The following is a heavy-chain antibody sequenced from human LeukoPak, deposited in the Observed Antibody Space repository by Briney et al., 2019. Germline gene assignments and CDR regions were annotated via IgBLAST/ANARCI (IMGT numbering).Heavy chain of an antibody. CDR2: ISGSSSII. CDR1: GFTFSSYT. V-gene: IGHV3-48*02. CDR3: ARGESLGC. Sequence: GGTLSLSCAVSGFTFSSYTMNWVRQAPGKGLEWVSYISGSSSIIYYADSVKGRFTISRDNAKNSLYLQMNSLRDEDTAVYYCARGESLGCWGQGTLVTVSS. D-gene: IGHD3-10*01. J-gene: IGHJ4*02.